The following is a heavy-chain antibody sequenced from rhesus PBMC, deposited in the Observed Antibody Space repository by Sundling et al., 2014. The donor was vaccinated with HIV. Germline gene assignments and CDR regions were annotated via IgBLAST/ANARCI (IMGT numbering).Heavy chain of an antibody. J-gene: IGHJ3*01. CDR2: TYSSGSN. CDR3: ASEITTNDAFDF. V-gene: IGHV4-127*01. Sequence: QVQLQESGPGLVKPSETLSLTCAVSGGSISSGYGWSWIRQSPGKGLEWIGNTYSSGSNYLNPSLKSRVTLSLDTSTNRFSLKLTSVTAADTAVYYCASEITTNDAFDFWGQGLRVTVSS. D-gene: IGHD4-11*01. CDR1: GGSISSGYG.